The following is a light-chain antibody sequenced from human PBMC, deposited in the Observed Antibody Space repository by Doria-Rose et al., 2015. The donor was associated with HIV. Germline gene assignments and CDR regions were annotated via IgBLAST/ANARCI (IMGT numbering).Light chain of an antibody. J-gene: IGKJ5*01. CDR3: QQYGSLSAIT. CDR1: QTISSKH. V-gene: IGKV3-20*01. Sequence: IVMTQSPGTLSLSPGERATLSCRASQTISSKHLSWYQQKLGQAPRLLIYGASSRATGIPDRFSGSGSGTDFTLTISRLEPEDFAVYYCQQYGSLSAITFGQGTRLEIK. CDR2: GAS.